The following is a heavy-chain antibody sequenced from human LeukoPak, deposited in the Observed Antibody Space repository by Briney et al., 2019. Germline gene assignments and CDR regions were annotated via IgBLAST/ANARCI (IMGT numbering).Heavy chain of an antibody. CDR1: GYTLTELS. Sequence: ASVKVSCKVSGYTLTELSMHWVRQAPGKGLEWMGGFDPEDGETIYAQKFQGRVTMTEDTSTDTAYMELSSLRSEDTAVYYCARFGSESSGYYGSVLSHSYYYYGMDVWGQGTTVTVSS. J-gene: IGHJ6*02. CDR3: ARFGSESSGYYGSVLSHSYYYYGMDV. D-gene: IGHD3-3*01. V-gene: IGHV1-24*01. CDR2: FDPEDGET.